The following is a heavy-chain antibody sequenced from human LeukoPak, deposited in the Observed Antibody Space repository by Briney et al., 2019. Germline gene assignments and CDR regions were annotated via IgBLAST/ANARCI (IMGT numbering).Heavy chain of an antibody. CDR1: GYTFTGYY. Sequence: ASVKVSCKASGYTFTGYYMHWVRQAPGQGLEWMGWINLNSGGTNYAQKFQGRVTMTRDTSISTVYMELSRLRSDDTAVNYCARAGTNWFDPWGQGTLVTVSS. CDR3: ARAGTNWFDP. J-gene: IGHJ5*02. D-gene: IGHD6-13*01. V-gene: IGHV1-2*02. CDR2: INLNSGGT.